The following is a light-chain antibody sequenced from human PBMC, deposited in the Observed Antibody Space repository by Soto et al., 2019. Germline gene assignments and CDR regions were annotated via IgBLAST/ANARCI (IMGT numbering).Light chain of an antibody. CDR1: QSVSKTY. J-gene: IGKJ1*01. Sequence: ENVLTQSPGTLSLSPGESATLSCRASQSVSKTYLAWYQQKPGQAPRLLIYGASSRATGTPDRFSGSGSGTDFTLTISRLEPEDFAVYYCQQYGSSPWTFGQGTKVEIK. CDR2: GAS. V-gene: IGKV3-20*01. CDR3: QQYGSSPWT.